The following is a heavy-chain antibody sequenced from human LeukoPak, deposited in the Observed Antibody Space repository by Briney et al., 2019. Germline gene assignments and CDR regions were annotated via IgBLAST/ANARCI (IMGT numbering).Heavy chain of an antibody. J-gene: IGHJ4*02. V-gene: IGHV3-30-3*01. CDR1: GFTFSSYA. CDR2: ISYDGSNK. CDR3: ARDRALYSSGWYYYFDY. Sequence: PGGSLRLSCAASGFTFSSYAMHWVRQAPGKGLEWVAVISYDGSNKYYADSVKGRFTISRDNSKNTLYLQMNSLRAEDTAVYYCARDRALYSSGWYYYFDYWGQGTLVTVSS. D-gene: IGHD6-19*01.